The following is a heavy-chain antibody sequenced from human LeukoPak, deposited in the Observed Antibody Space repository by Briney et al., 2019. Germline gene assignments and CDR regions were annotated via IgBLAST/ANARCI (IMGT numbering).Heavy chain of an antibody. V-gene: IGHV4-34*01. CDR1: GVSFSGYY. J-gene: IGHJ4*02. CDR2: INHSGST. Sequence: PSETLSLTCAVYGVSFSGYYWSWIRQPPGKGLEWIGEINHSGSTNYNPSLKRRVTISVDTSKNQFSLKLSSVTAADTAVYYCARSVGAPTDYWGQGTLVTVSS. D-gene: IGHD1-26*01. CDR3: ARSVGAPTDY.